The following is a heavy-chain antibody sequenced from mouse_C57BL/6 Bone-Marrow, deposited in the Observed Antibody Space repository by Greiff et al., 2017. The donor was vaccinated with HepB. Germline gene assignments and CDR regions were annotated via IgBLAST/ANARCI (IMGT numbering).Heavy chain of an antibody. J-gene: IGHJ4*01. D-gene: IGHD2-5*01. Sequence: EVHLVESGGGLVQPGESLKLSCESNEYEFPSHDMSWVRKTPEKRLELVAAINSDGGSTYYPDTMERRFIISRDNTKKTLYLQMSSLRSEDTALYYCARHGVYYSNYDSAMDYWGQGTSVTVSS. CDR1: EYEFPSHD. CDR3: ARHGVYYSNYDSAMDY. V-gene: IGHV5-2*01. CDR2: INSDGGST.